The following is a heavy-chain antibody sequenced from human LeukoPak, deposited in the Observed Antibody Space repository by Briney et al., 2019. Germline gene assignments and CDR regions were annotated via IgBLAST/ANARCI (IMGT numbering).Heavy chain of an antibody. CDR3: AKATPHGRNIGSGTPLYYFDY. CDR1: GFTFSSYA. V-gene: IGHV3-23*01. Sequence: PGGSLRLSCAASGFTFSSYAMSWVRQAPGKGLEWVSAISGSGGSTYYADSVKGRFTISRDNSKNTLYLQMNSLRAEDTAVYYCAKATPHGRNIGSGTPLYYFDYWGQGTLVTVSS. J-gene: IGHJ4*02. CDR2: ISGSGGST. D-gene: IGHD6-19*01.